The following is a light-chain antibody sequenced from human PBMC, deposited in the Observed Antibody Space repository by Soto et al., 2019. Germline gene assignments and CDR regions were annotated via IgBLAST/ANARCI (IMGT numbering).Light chain of an antibody. V-gene: IGLV1-44*01. CDR3: AAWDDSLNGHVV. CDR1: SSNIGTNT. Sequence: QSVLTQPPSASGTPGQRVTISCSGGSSNIGTNTVNWYQQLPGTAPKLLIYSNNQRPSGVPDRFSGSKSGTSASLAISGLQSEDEADYYCAAWDDSLNGHVVFGGGTKLTV. CDR2: SNN. J-gene: IGLJ2*01.